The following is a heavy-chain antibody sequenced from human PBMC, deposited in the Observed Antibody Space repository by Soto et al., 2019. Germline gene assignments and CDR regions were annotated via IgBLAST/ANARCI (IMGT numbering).Heavy chain of an antibody. CDR2: TYYRSKWYN. V-gene: IGHV6-1*01. CDR1: EDSVSSNSAA. D-gene: IGHD2-2*01. J-gene: IGHJ6*02. CDR3: AGVGTRGNYYYYGMDV. Sequence: SQTLSLTCAISEDSVSSNSAAWNWIRQSPSRGLEWLGRTYYRSKWYNDYAVSVKSRITINPDTSKNQFSLQLNSVTPEDTAVYYCAGVGTRGNYYYYGMDVWGQGTTVTVSS.